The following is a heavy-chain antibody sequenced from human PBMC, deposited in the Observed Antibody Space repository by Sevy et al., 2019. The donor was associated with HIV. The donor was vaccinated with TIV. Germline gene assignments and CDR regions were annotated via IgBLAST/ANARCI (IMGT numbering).Heavy chain of an antibody. Sequence: GGSLRLSCAASGFTFRSDWMHWVRQAPGKGLVWVSRINRDGSSTAYADSVKGRFTISRDNAKNTLYLQMNSLRAEDTSVYYCLSEGGDWFDPGAREPWSPSPQ. CDR1: GFTFRSDW. CDR3: LSEGGDWFDP. V-gene: IGHV3-74*01. D-gene: IGHD3-16*01. CDR2: INRDGSST. J-gene: IGHJ5*02.